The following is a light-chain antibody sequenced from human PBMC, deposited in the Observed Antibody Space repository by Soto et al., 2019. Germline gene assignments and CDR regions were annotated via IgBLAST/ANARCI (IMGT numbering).Light chain of an antibody. J-gene: IGLJ2*01. V-gene: IGLV1-47*02. CDR2: SNN. CDR3: AAWDDSLRGVV. CDR1: SSNIGSNY. Sequence: QSALTQPPSTSGTPGQKVTISCSGSSSNIGSNYVFWYQHLPGTAPKLLIYSNNVRPSGVPDRFSGSTSGTSASLAISWLQSEDESDFYCAAWDDSLRGVVFGGGTKLTVL.